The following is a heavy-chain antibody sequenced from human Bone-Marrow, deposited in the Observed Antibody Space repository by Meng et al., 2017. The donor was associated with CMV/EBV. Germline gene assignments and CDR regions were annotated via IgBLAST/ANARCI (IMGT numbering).Heavy chain of an antibody. V-gene: IGHV1-69*05. CDR3: ARWPKLGGIVGATGGVDY. CDR1: GGTFSSYA. CDR2: IIPIFGTA. D-gene: IGHD1-26*01. J-gene: IGHJ4*02. Sequence: SVKVSCKASGGTFSSYAISWVRQAPGQGLEWMGGIIPIFGTANYAQKLQGRVTMTTDTSTSTAYMELRSLRSDDTAVYYCARWPKLGGIVGATGGVDYWGQGTLVTVSS.